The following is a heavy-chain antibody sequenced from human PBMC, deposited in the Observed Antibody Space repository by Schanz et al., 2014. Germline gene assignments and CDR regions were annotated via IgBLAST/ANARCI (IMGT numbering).Heavy chain of an antibody. CDR1: GFTFSRFG. CDR3: AKDAAYYDSVIFPDH. V-gene: IGHV3-21*04. CDR2: ISSSSSYI. J-gene: IGHJ4*02. Sequence: VQLVESGGGVVQPGRSLRLSCAASGFTFSRFGMHWVRQAPGKGPEWVSSISSSSSYISYADSVKGRFTISRDNAKNSLYLQMNSLRAEDTAIYFCAKDAAYYDSVIFPDHWGQGTLVTVSS. D-gene: IGHD3-22*01.